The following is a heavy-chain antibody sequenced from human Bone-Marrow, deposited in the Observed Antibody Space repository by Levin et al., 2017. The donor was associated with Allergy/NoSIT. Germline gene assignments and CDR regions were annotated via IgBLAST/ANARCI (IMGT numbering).Heavy chain of an antibody. J-gene: IGHJ3*01. V-gene: IGHV3-7*01. Sequence: PGGSLRLSCAVSTFSFNDYWMTWVRQAPGKGLEWLANINQYGTEIYYADSVKGRFVISRDNAENSLYLQMNSLRVEDTALYFCAHAEPRVDAFDLWCQGTNITVSS. D-gene: IGHD1-14*01. CDR1: TFSFNDYW. CDR2: INQYGTEI. CDR3: AHAEPRVDAFDL.